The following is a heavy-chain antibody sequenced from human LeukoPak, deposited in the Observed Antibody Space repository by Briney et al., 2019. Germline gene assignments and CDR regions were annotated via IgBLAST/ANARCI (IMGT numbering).Heavy chain of an antibody. CDR3: ARQGTALYKSPQRYYYYYMDV. Sequence: SVKVSCKASGGTFSSYAISWVRQAPGQGLEWMGGIIPIFGTANYAQKFQDRVTITTDESTSTAYMELSSLRSEDTAVYYCARQGTALYKSPQRYYYYYMDVWGKGTTVTVSS. CDR1: GGTFSSYA. D-gene: IGHD5-24*01. V-gene: IGHV1-69*05. J-gene: IGHJ6*03. CDR2: IIPIFGTA.